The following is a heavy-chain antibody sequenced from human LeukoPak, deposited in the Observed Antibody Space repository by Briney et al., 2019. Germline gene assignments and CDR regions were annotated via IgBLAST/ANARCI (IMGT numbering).Heavy chain of an antibody. J-gene: IGHJ4*02. CDR2: ISSSSYI. V-gene: IGHV3-21*01. Sequence: GGSLRLSCAASGFTFSSYSMNWVRQAPGKGLEWVSSISSSSYIYYADSVKGRSTISRDNAKNSLYLQMNSLRAEDTAVYYCAREKKVGASFDYWGQGTLVTVSS. D-gene: IGHD1-26*01. CDR1: GFTFSSYS. CDR3: AREKKVGASFDY.